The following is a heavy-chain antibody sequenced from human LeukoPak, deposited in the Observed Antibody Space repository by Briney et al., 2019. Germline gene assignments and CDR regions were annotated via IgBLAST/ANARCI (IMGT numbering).Heavy chain of an antibody. CDR1: GGSFSGYY. CDR2: INHSGSGSA. J-gene: IGHJ3*02. CDR3: ARHMKPYDILTGYYWRGAFDI. D-gene: IGHD3-9*01. V-gene: IGHV4-34*01. Sequence: PSETLSLTCAVYGGSFSGYYWSWIRQPPGKGLEWIGGINHSGSGSANYSPSLKSRVTMSVDTSKNQFSLKLSSVTAADTAVYYCARHMKPYDILTGYYWRGAFDIWGQGTMVTVSS.